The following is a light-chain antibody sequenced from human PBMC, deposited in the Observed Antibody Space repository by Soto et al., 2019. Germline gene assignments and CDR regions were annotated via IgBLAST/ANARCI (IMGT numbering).Light chain of an antibody. CDR2: SDN. Sequence: QSVLAQPPSVSGTPGQRVTISCSGGNSDIGPNAVNRYQQLPGTAPKLLLHSDNQRPSGVPDRFSGSKSGTSASLAISGLQSDDEAEYFCAAWDDSLRSYVFGTGTKVTVL. CDR3: AAWDDSLRSYV. V-gene: IGLV1-44*01. J-gene: IGLJ1*01. CDR1: NSDIGPNA.